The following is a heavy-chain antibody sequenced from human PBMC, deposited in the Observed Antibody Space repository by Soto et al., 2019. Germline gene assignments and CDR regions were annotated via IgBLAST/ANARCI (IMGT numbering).Heavy chain of an antibody. Sequence: AGGSLRLSCASSGFTFSSYSMNLVRQAPGKGLEWVSSISSSSSYIYYADSVKGRFTISRDNAKNSLYLQMNSLRAEDTAVYYCARDPHIMDDYIWGSYRYFDYWGQGTLVTVSS. V-gene: IGHV3-21*01. CDR1: GFTFSSYS. J-gene: IGHJ4*02. CDR3: ARDPHIMDDYIWGSYRYFDY. D-gene: IGHD3-16*02. CDR2: ISSSSSYI.